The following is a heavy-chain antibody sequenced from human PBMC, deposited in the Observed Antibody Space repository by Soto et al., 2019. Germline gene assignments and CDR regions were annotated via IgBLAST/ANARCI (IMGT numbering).Heavy chain of an antibody. CDR3: AGGRDYDY. J-gene: IGHJ4*02. CDR1: GGSITTSVL. V-gene: IGHV4-4*02. Sequence: PSSPLALTCDISGGSITTSVLWTWVRQFPGRGLEWIGEIAHDGHTNYNPSLSGRVTMSVDLSNSQFSLNVASVNAADTAVYFCAGGRDYDYWGQGTLVTSPQ. D-gene: IGHD1-26*01. CDR2: IAHDGHT.